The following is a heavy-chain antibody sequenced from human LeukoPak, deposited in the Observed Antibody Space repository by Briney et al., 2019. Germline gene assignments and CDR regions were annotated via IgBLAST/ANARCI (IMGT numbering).Heavy chain of an antibody. V-gene: IGHV4-59*01. J-gene: IGHJ5*02. CDR2: IYYSGST. Sequence: SETLSLTCTVSGGSISSYYWSWIRQPPGKGLEWIGYIYYSGSTNYNPSLKSRVTISVDTSKNQFSLKLSSVTAADTAVYYCARDHVTMVRGVIIGYWFDPWGQGTLVTVSS. CDR1: GGSISSYY. CDR3: ARDHVTMVRGVIIGYWFDP. D-gene: IGHD3-10*01.